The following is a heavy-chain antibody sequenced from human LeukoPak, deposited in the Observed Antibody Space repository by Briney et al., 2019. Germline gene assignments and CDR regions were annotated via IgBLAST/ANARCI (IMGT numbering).Heavy chain of an antibody. V-gene: IGHV4-59*01. D-gene: IGHD3-10*01. Sequence: SETRSLTCAVSGGSIHGYFWSWFRQPPEKGLEWIGYISYSGSTNYNPSLKSRVSISVDTSKSQFSLRLSSATAADTAVYYCARDNYREVTNFDPWGQGTLVTVSS. CDR1: GGSIHGYF. J-gene: IGHJ5*02. CDR3: ARDNYREVTNFDP. CDR2: ISYSGST.